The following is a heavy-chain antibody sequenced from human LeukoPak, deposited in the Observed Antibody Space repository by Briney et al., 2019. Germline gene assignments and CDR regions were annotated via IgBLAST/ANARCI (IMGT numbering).Heavy chain of an antibody. CDR3: ARGQFWSGYSI. V-gene: IGHV4-34*01. D-gene: IGHD3-3*02. Sequence: PSETLSLTCAVYGGSFSGYYWSWIRQPPGKGPEWIGEINHRRSTNYNPSLKSRVTMSVGTSKNQFSLNLSSVTAADTAVYYCARGQFWSGYSIWGQGTLVTVSS. CDR1: GGSFSGYY. CDR2: INHRRST. J-gene: IGHJ4*02.